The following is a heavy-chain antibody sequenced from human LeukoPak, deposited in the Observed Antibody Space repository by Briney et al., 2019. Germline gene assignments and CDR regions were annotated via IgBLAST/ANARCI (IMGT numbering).Heavy chain of an antibody. D-gene: IGHD5-18*01. CDR2: TYYRSNWYN. Sequence: PSQTLSLTCAVSGDSVLSSSSWNWIRQSPSRGLEWLGRTYYRSNWYNDYGVSVKSRININPDTSKNLFSLQLGSVTPEDTAVYYCVRGGQGDGHSADEGFDIWGQGQWSPSL. CDR1: GDSVLSSSS. V-gene: IGHV6-1*01. CDR3: VRGGQGDGHSADEGFDI. J-gene: IGHJ3*02.